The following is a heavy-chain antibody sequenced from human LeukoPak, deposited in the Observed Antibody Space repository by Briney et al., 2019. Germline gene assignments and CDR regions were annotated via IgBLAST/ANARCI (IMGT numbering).Heavy chain of an antibody. CDR2: ISSSSTI. CDR3: ARAHYSFDY. J-gene: IGHJ4*02. V-gene: IGHV3-48*02. D-gene: IGHD2-21*01. CDR1: GFTFSSYS. Sequence: PEGSLRLSCAASGFTFSSYSMNWVRQAPGKGLEWVSYISSSSTIYYADSVKGRFTISRDNAKNSLYLQMNSLRDEDTAVYYCARAHYSFDYWGQGTLVTVSS.